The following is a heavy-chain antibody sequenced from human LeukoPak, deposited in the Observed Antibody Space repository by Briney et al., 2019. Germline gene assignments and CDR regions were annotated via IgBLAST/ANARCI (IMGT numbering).Heavy chain of an antibody. J-gene: IGHJ4*02. CDR2: ISWNSGSI. CDR1: GFTFDDYA. Sequence: GGSLRLSCAASGFTFDDYAMHWVRQAPGKGLEWVSGISWNSGSIGYADSVKGRFTISRDNAKNSLYLQMNSLRAEDTALYYCAKGSSFDYWGQGTLVTVSS. CDR3: AKGSSFDY. V-gene: IGHV3-9*01. D-gene: IGHD3-10*01.